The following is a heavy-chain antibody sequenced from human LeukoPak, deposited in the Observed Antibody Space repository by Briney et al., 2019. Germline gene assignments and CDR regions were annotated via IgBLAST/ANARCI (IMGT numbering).Heavy chain of an antibody. CDR1: GGSISSSRYY. Sequence: SSETLSLTCTVSGGSISSSRYYWGWIRQPPGKGLEWIGSIYYSGSTYYNPSLKSRVTISVDTSKNQFSLKLSSVTAADTAVYYCARGTSSSWYRWFDYWGQGTLVTVSS. J-gene: IGHJ4*02. CDR2: IYYSGST. V-gene: IGHV4-39*01. D-gene: IGHD6-13*01. CDR3: ARGTSSSWYRWFDY.